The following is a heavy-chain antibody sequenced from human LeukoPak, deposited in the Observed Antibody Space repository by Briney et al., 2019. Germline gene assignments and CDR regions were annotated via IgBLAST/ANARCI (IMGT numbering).Heavy chain of an antibody. J-gene: IGHJ6*04. CDR1: GYTFTSYG. V-gene: IGHV1-18*04. D-gene: IGHD3-10*01. CDR2: ISAYNGNT. Sequence: ASVKVSCKASGYTFTSYGISWVRQAPGQGLEWMGWISAYNGNTNYAQKLQGRVTVTTDTSTSTAYMELRSLRSDDTAVYYCAREGLWFGELHTVGMDVWGKGTTVTVSS. CDR3: AREGLWFGELHTVGMDV.